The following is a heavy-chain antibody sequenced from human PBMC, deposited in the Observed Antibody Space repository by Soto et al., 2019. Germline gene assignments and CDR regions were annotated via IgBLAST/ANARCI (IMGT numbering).Heavy chain of an antibody. CDR2: IYYSGST. D-gene: IGHD2-15*01. J-gene: IGHJ4*02. Sequence: PSETLSLTCTVSGGSISSSSYYWGWIRQPPGKGLEWIGSIYYSGSTYYNPSLKSRVTIAVDTSKNQFSLKVSSVAAADTAVYYCARAAPLFCSGGRCCSGRDYWVQGSLVTVSS. V-gene: IGHV4-39*07. CDR1: GGSISSSSYY. CDR3: ARAAPLFCSGGRCCSGRDY.